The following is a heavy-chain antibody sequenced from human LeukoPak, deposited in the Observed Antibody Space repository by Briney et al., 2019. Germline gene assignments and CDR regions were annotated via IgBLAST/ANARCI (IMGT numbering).Heavy chain of an antibody. CDR2: TYYSGST. D-gene: IGHD3-16*01. Sequence: PSETLSLTCTVSGGSISSGDYYWSWIRQPPGKGLEWIGYTYYSGSTYYNPSLKSRVTISVDTSKNQFSLKLSSVTAADTAVYYCARAHSRGGNFDYWGQGTLVTVSS. CDR3: ARAHSRGGNFDY. V-gene: IGHV4-30-4*02. J-gene: IGHJ4*02. CDR1: GGSISSGDYY.